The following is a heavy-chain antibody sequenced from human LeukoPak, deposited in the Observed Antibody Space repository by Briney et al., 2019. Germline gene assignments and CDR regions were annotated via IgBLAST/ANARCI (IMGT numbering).Heavy chain of an antibody. CDR2: MNPNSGNT. CDR1: GYTFTSYD. J-gene: IGHJ4*02. V-gene: IGHV1-8*03. CDR3: SRAQQLGNYYFDY. Sequence: GASVKVSCKASGYTFTSYDINWVRQATGQGLEWMGWMNPNSGNTGYAQKFQGRVTITRNTSISTAYMELSSLRSEDTAVYYCSRAQQLGNYYFDYWGQGTLVTVSS. D-gene: IGHD6-13*01.